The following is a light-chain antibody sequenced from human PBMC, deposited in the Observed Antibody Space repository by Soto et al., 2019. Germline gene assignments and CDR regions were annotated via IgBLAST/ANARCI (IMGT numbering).Light chain of an antibody. CDR2: GAS. CDR3: QQYGSSPPFT. V-gene: IGKV3-20*01. CDR1: QSVSSTY. J-gene: IGKJ3*01. Sequence: EIVLTQSPGTLSLSLGERATLSCRASQSVSSTYLAWYQQKPGQAPRLLIYGASSRATGIQDRFRGGGSGTDFTLPISRLEPEDFALYYCQQYGSSPPFTFGPGPKVDIK.